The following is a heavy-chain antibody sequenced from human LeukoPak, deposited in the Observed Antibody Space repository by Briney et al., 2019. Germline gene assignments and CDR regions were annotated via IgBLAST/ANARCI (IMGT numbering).Heavy chain of an antibody. CDR2: IRYDGSNK. CDR3: AKDPSDYYGMDV. V-gene: IGHV3-30*02. J-gene: IGHJ6*02. Sequence: GGSLRLSCAASGFTFSSYGMHWVRQAPGKGLEWVAFIRYDGSNKYYADSVKGRFTISRDNSKNTLYLQMNSRRAEDTAVYYCAKDPSDYYGMDVWGQGTTVTVSS. D-gene: IGHD3-10*01. CDR1: GFTFSSYG.